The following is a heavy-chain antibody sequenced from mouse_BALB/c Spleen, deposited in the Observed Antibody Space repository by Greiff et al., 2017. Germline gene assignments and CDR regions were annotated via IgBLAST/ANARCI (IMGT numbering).Heavy chain of an antibody. D-gene: IGHD2-14*01. CDR2: IAPGSGST. Sequence: DLVKPGASVKLSCKASGYTFTSYWINWIKQRPGQGLEWIGRIAPGSGSTYYNEMFKGKATLTVDTSSSTAYIQLSSLSSEDSAVYFCAREGAIGAYWGQGTLVTVSA. V-gene: IGHV1S41*01. J-gene: IGHJ3*01. CDR1: GYTFTSYW. CDR3: AREGAIGAY.